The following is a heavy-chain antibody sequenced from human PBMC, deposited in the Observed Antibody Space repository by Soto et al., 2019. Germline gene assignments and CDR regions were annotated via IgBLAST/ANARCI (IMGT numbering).Heavy chain of an antibody. Sequence: QVQLQESGPGLVKPSQTLSLTCTVSGGSISSGDYYWSWIRQPPGKGLEGIGYIYYSGSTYYNPSLKGRVTISVDTSKNQFSLKLSSVTAADTAVYYCARAEGYCSGGSCSTYGMDVWGQGTTVTVSS. CDR1: GGSISSGDYY. D-gene: IGHD2-15*01. V-gene: IGHV4-30-4*01. J-gene: IGHJ6*02. CDR3: ARAEGYCSGGSCSTYGMDV. CDR2: IYYSGST.